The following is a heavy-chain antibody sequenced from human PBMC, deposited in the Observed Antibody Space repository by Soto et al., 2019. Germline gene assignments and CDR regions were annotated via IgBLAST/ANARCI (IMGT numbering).Heavy chain of an antibody. CDR2: ISSSSSYI. Sequence: EVQLVESGGGLVKPGGSLRLSCAASGFTFSSYSMNWVRQAPGKGLEWVSSISSSSSYIYYADSVKGRFTISRDNAKNSLYLQMNSLRAEDTAVYYCARGRLEWLLYRGDAFDIWGQGTMVTVSS. D-gene: IGHD3-3*01. CDR3: ARGRLEWLLYRGDAFDI. CDR1: GFTFSSYS. J-gene: IGHJ3*02. V-gene: IGHV3-21*01.